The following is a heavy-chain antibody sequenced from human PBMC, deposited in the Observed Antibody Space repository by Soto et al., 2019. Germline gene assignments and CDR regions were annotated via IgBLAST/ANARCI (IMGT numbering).Heavy chain of an antibody. Sequence: EVQLVESGGGLVEPGGSLRLSCAGSGFSFSTSSMNWVRQAPGRELEWISAISGTSDYRYYADSVKGWFTISRDNVKNSLFLHMNSLGVEDTAVYHCASDPCNYGSGSYYPFDYLGQGTLVTVAS. CDR3: ASDPCNYGSGSYYPFDY. CDR2: ISGTSDYR. CDR1: GFSFSTSS. V-gene: IGHV3-21*01. J-gene: IGHJ4*02. D-gene: IGHD3-10*01.